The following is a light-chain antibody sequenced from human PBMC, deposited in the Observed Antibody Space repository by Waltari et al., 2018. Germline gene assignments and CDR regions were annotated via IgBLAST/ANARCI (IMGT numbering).Light chain of an antibody. CDR1: QSVTSK. V-gene: IGKV3-15*01. Sequence: EIVMTQSPATLSVSPGERATLSCRASQSVTSKLAWYQQKPGQAPRLLFYGASTRATGIPARFSGSWSGTEFTLTISSLQSEDFAVYYCQQYNNWPRTFGGGTKVEIK. J-gene: IGKJ4*01. CDR3: QQYNNWPRT. CDR2: GAS.